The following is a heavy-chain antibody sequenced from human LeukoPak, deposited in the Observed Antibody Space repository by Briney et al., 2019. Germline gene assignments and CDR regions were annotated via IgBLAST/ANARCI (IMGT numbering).Heavy chain of an antibody. D-gene: IGHD4-17*01. CDR1: GFTVSNKY. CDR3: ARDPNGDYIGAFEF. V-gene: IGHV3-66*01. CDR2: IYSGVTA. J-gene: IGHJ4*02. Sequence: PGGSLRLSCAASGFTVSNKYMSWVRQAPGKGLEWISIIYSGVTAYYADSVQGRFTISRDHSKNTLYLQMNSLRAEDTAQYFCARDPNGDYIGAFEFWGQGTPVTVSS.